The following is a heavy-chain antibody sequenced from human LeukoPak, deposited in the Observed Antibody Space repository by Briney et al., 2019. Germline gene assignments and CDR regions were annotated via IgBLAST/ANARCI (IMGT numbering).Heavy chain of an antibody. Sequence: GGSLRLSCADSGFTFDNYGMHWVRQAPGKGLEWVAIISYDGSDKYYADSVRGRFTISRDNAKNSLYLQMNSLRAEDTAVYYCAELGIAMIGGVWGKGTTVTISS. CDR3: AELGIAMIGGV. D-gene: IGHD3-10*02. CDR2: ISYDGSDK. CDR1: GFTFDNYG. V-gene: IGHV3-30*18. J-gene: IGHJ6*04.